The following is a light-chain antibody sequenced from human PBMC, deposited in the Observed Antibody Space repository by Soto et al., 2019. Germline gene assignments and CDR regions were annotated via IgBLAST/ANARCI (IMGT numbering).Light chain of an antibody. CDR1: SPNIGSNY. Sequence: QPVLTQPPSASGAPGQTVNISCSGSSPNIGSNYVYWYQQLPGTAPKLLIFSNDQRPSGVPDRFSGSKSGTSASLAISGLRSEDEADYYCAACDDSLSGWVFGGGTKLTVL. CDR2: SND. J-gene: IGLJ3*02. CDR3: AACDDSLSGWV. V-gene: IGLV1-47*02.